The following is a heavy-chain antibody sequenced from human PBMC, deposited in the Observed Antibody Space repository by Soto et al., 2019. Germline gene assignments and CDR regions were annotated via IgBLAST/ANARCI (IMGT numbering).Heavy chain of an antibody. CDR2: ISRSSNSI. CDR3: ARREGPAFVGY. D-gene: IGHD1-26*01. CDR1: GFTFSDYY. Sequence: QVQLVESGGGLVKPGGSLRLSCAASGFTFSDYYMSLIRQAPGKGLEWVSYISRSSNSIYYADSVKGRFTISRDNAKNSLYLQMNSLRAADTDVYYCARREGPAFVGYWGQGALVTVSS. V-gene: IGHV3-11*01. J-gene: IGHJ4*02.